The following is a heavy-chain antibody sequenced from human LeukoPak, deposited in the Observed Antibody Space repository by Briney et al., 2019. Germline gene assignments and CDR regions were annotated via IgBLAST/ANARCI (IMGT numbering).Heavy chain of an antibody. Sequence: GASVKVSCKASGGTFSSYAISWVRQAPGQGLEWMGGIIPIFGTANYAQKFQGRVTINADESTSTAYMELSSLRSEDTAVYYCARDHNDGVWFGDAFDIWGQGTMVTVSS. CDR3: ARDHNDGVWFGDAFDI. CDR1: GGTFSSYA. D-gene: IGHD3-10*01. V-gene: IGHV1-69*01. J-gene: IGHJ3*02. CDR2: IIPIFGTA.